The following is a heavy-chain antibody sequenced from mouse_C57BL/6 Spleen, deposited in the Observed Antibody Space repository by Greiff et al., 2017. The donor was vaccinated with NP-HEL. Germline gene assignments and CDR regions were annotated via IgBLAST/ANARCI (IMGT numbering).Heavy chain of an antibody. D-gene: IGHD1-3*01. J-gene: IGHJ2*01. V-gene: IGHV1-82*01. CDR2: IYPGDGDT. CDR3: ARGYIRSYSNYFDY. Sequence: QVQLQQSGPELVKPGASVKISCKASGYAFSSSWMNWVKQRPGKGLEWIGRIYPGDGDTNYNGKFKGKATLTADKSSSTAYMQLSSLTSEDSAVYFCARGYIRSYSNYFDYWGQGTTLTVSS. CDR1: GYAFSSSW.